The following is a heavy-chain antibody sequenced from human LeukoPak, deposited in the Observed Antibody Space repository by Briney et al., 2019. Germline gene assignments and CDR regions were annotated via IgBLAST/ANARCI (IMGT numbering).Heavy chain of an antibody. CDR1: GFTFSSYG. V-gene: IGHV3-33*01. J-gene: IGHJ4*02. CDR3: ARARCFSGGNCRGGYYFDY. CDR2: IWYDGSNK. D-gene: IGHD2-15*01. Sequence: GGSLRLSCAASGFTFSSYGMHWVRQAPGKGLKWVAVIWYDGSNKYYADSVKGRFTISRDNSKNTLYLQMNSLRAEDTAVYYCARARCFSGGNCRGGYYFDYWGQGTLVPVSS.